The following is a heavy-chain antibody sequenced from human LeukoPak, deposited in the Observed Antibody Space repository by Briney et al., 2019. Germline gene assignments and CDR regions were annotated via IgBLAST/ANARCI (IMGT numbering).Heavy chain of an antibody. CDR2: ISAYNGNT. CDR3: ARVDSSGYYCDY. J-gene: IGHJ4*02. D-gene: IGHD3-22*01. V-gene: IGHV1-18*01. Sequence: ASVKVSCKASGGTFSSYAISWVRQAPGQGLEWMGWISAYNGNTNYAQKLQGRVTMTTDTSTSTAYVELRSLRSDDTAVYYCARVDSSGYYCDYWGQGTLVTVSS. CDR1: GGTFSSYA.